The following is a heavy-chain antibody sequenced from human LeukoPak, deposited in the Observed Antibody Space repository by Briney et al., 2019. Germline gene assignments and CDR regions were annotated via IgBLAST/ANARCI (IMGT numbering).Heavy chain of an antibody. V-gene: IGHV6-1*01. J-gene: IGHJ5*02. D-gene: IGHD2/OR15-2a*01. CDR1: GDSVSSNIAA. Sequence: SQTLSLTCVISGDSVSSNIAAWNWIRQSPSRGLEWLGRTYYRSKWQNDYAVSVKSRITINPDTSKNQFSLQLNFVTPEGTAVYYCARDLSMRFDAWGQGTLVTVSS. CDR2: TYYRSKWQN. CDR3: ARDLSMRFDA.